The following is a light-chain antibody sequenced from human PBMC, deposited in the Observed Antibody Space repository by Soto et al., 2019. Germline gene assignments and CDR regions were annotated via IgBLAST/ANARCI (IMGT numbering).Light chain of an antibody. CDR3: MQTAHWPYT. CDR1: QSLVYADGNTY. J-gene: IGKJ2*01. CDR2: KVF. V-gene: IGKV2-30*01. Sequence: DVVMTQSTLSLPVTLGHSSSISCTSSQSLVYADGNTYLNWLQQRPGQSPRRLIYKVFNRDSGVPDRFSGSASGSEFTLTISRVEAEDIGVYYCMQTAHWPYTFGRGTKVDIK.